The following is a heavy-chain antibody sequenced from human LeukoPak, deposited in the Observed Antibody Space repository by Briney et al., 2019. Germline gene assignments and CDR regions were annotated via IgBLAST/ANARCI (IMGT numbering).Heavy chain of an antibody. D-gene: IGHD6-6*01. CDR3: AKGGDSSSWVRYYGMDV. Sequence: GGSLRLSCAASGFTFSSYSMNWVRQAPGKGLEWVSSISSSSSYIYYADSVKGRFTISRDNAKDSLYLQMNSLRAEDTAVYYCAKGGDSSSWVRYYGMDVWGQGTMVTVSS. CDR2: ISSSSSYI. J-gene: IGHJ6*02. V-gene: IGHV3-21*04. CDR1: GFTFSSYS.